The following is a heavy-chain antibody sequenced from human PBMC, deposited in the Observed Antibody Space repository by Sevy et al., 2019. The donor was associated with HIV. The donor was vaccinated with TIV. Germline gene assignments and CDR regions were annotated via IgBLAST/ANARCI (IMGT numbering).Heavy chain of an antibody. CDR3: SRGGGSDHDYYFYYMDV. CDR2: IRSKSYGATT. CDR1: GFTFGDYA. J-gene: IGHJ6*03. D-gene: IGHD3-16*01. Sequence: GSLRLSCSSSGFTFGDYAMTWFRQAPGKGLEWVGFIRSKSYGATTEYAASVKGRFVISRDDSKRIAYLQMLSLKTEDTSVYYCSRGGGSDHDYYFYYMDVWGKGTTVTVSS. V-gene: IGHV3-49*03.